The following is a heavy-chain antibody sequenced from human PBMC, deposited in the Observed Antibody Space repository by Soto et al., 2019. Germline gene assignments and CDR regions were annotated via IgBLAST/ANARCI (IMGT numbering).Heavy chain of an antibody. Sequence: ASGKVSCKASGYTFTSYGISCVRQAPGQWLEWMGWISAYNGNTNYAQKLQGRVTMTTDTSTSTAYMELRSLRSDDTAVYYCARGSAAVAGTDYYYGMDVWGQGTTVTVSS. CDR1: GYTFTSYG. D-gene: IGHD6-19*01. CDR3: ARGSAAVAGTDYYYGMDV. V-gene: IGHV1-18*01. J-gene: IGHJ6*02. CDR2: ISAYNGNT.